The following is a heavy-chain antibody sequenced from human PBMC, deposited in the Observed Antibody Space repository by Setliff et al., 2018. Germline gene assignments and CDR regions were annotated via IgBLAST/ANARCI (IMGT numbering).Heavy chain of an antibody. J-gene: IGHJ5*02. CDR3: ARSPALLGIVYLDP. CDR1: GFTFGSYA. V-gene: IGHV3-30*01. D-gene: IGHD2-15*01. Sequence: GESLKISCAASGFTFGSYAMHWVRQAPGKGLEWVAVISYDGSNKYYADSVKGRFTISRDNSKNTLYLQMHSLRAEDTAVYYCARSPALLGIVYLDPWGQGTRVTVSS. CDR2: ISYDGSNK.